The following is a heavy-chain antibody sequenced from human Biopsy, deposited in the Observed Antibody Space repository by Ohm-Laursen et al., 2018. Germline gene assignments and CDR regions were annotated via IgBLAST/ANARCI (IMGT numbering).Heavy chain of an antibody. CDR1: GGTFSNYG. V-gene: IGHV1-69*06. Sequence: GASVKVSCKALGGTFSNYGVNWVRQAPGQGLEWLGGNIPILGTGNYAQKFQDRVTGAADTSTSTATMELRSLRSDDTAVYYCATKLTGYFHHWGQGTLVIVSS. CDR3: ATKLTGYFHH. J-gene: IGHJ1*01. D-gene: IGHD3-9*01. CDR2: NIPILGTG.